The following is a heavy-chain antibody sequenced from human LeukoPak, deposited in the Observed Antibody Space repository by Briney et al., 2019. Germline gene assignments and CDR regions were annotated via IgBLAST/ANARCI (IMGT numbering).Heavy chain of an antibody. CDR2: ISGSGGST. Sequence: PGGSLGLSCAASVFTFSSYGMSWVRQAPGEGLEWVSAISGSGGSTLYADSVRGRLTLSRDISKNTLYLQMNSQRAEDRAVFYCASTTLYYYYMDVWGKGTTVTVSS. D-gene: IGHD1-14*01. CDR3: ASTTLYYYYMDV. CDR1: VFTFSSYG. J-gene: IGHJ6*03. V-gene: IGHV3-23*01.